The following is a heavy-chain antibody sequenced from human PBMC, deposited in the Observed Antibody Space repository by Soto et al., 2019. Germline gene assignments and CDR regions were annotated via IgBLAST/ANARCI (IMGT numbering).Heavy chain of an antibody. V-gene: IGHV3-64D*06. CDR3: IKGGVGNYYSQSAFDF. J-gene: IGHJ3*01. D-gene: IGHD2-21*02. CDR2: ISSNGGNT. CDR1: GFTFSTYA. Sequence: GGSLRLSCSASGFTFSTYAMHWVRQPPGKGLEYVSAISSNGGNTYYADSVTGRFIISRDNSMNTLYLQMSSLRPDDTSVYFCIKGGVGNYYSQSAFDFRGQGTMVTVSS.